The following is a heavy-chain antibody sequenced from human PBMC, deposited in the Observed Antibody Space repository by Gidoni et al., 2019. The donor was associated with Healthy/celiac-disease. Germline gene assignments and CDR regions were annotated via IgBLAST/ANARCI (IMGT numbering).Heavy chain of an antibody. CDR1: GGSFSGYY. J-gene: IGHJ6*03. D-gene: IGHD3-10*01. CDR3: ARGVMVRGVINYYYYYMDV. CDR2: INHSGST. Sequence: QVQLQQWGAGLLKPSETLSLTCAVYGGSFSGYYWSWIRQPTGKGLEWIGEINHSGSTNYNPSLKSRVTISVDTSKNQFSLKLSSVTAADTAVYYCARGVMVRGVINYYYYYMDVWGKGTTVTVSS. V-gene: IGHV4-34*01.